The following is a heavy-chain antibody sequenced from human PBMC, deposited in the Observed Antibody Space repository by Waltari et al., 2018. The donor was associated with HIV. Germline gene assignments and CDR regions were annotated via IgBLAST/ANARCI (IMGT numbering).Heavy chain of an antibody. CDR2: INPSDGNT. J-gene: IGHJ4*02. D-gene: IGHD2-21*01. Sequence: QVQLVQSGAEVKKSGASVKASCKASGYTFTSYYMHWVRQAPGQGLEWMGIINPSDGNTSYAQKFQGRVTMTRDTSTSTVYMELSSLRSEDTAVYSCARVGGYGGNSGYFFDYWGQGTLVTVSS. CDR3: ARVGGYGGNSGYFFDY. V-gene: IGHV1-46*01. CDR1: GYTFTSYY.